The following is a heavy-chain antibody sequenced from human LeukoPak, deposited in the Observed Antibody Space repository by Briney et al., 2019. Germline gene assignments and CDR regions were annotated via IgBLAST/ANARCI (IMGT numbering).Heavy chain of an antibody. D-gene: IGHD3-3*01. V-gene: IGHV7-4-1*02. CDR1: GSTFTIYA. CDR3: ARGTYYDFWSGYQVNY. J-gene: IGHJ4*02. CDR2: INTNTGNP. Sequence: ASVKVSCNASGSTFTIYAMNWVRQAPGQGLEWMGWINTNTGNPTYSQGFTGRFVFSLDTSVSTAYLQISSLKAEDTAVYYCARGTYYDFWSGYQVNYWGQGTLVTVSS.